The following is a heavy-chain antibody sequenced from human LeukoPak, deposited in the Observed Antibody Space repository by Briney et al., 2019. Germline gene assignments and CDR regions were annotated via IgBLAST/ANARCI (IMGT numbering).Heavy chain of an antibody. CDR1: GFTFSSYW. CDR2: INSGGSST. V-gene: IGHV3-74*01. D-gene: IGHD3-10*01. CDR3: TRGVTMARGVAEIYYFDS. J-gene: IGHJ4*02. Sequence: GGSLRLSCAASGFTFSSYWMHWVRQAPGKGLAWVSRINSGGSSTSYADSVKGRFTISRENAKNSLYLQMNSLRAGDSAVYYCTRGVTMARGVAEIYYFDSWGPGTLVTVSS.